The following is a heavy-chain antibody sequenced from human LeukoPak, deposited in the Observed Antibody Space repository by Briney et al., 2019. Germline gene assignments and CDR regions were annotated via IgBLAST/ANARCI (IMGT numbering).Heavy chain of an antibody. CDR3: AKDLSADGCLNTRCYRAFDS. D-gene: IGHD2-2*01. J-gene: IGHJ4*02. CDR2: IRYDGNNE. Sequence: GGSLRLSCAASGFTFNIYGIHWVRQAPGKGLEWVAFIRYDGNNEYYADSVKGRFTISRDNSKNTVYLQMSSLRAEDTAVLYCAKDLSADGCLNTRCYRAFDSWGQGTLVTVSS. CDR1: GFTFNIYG. V-gene: IGHV3-30*02.